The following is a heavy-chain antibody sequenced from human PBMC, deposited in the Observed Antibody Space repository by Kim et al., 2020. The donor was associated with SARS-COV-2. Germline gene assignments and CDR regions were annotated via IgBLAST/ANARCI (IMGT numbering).Heavy chain of an antibody. J-gene: IGHJ5*02. Sequence: SETLSLTCTVSGGSISSSSYYWGWIRQPPGKGLEWIGSIYYSGSTYYNPSLKSRVTISVDTSKTQFSLKLSSVTAADTAVYYCAEGIGGSGRQGAWFDPWGQGTLVTVSS. CDR3: AEGIGGSGRQGAWFDP. CDR1: GGSISSSSYY. D-gene: IGHD3-10*01. V-gene: IGHV4-39*01. CDR2: IYYSGST.